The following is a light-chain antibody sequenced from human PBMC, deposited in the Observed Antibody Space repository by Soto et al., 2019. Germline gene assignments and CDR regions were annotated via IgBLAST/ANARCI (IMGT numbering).Light chain of an antibody. CDR1: ESISRDY. CDR2: GAS. V-gene: IGKV3-20*01. J-gene: IGKJ2*01. CDR3: QQYGGAPYT. Sequence: EIVLTQSPGTLSLSPGQRDTLSCRASESISRDYLAWYQQRLGQAPRLLIYGASSGATGIPDRFSGSGSGTDFTLTISRLEPEDFAIYYYQQYGGAPYTIGQGTQLEIK.